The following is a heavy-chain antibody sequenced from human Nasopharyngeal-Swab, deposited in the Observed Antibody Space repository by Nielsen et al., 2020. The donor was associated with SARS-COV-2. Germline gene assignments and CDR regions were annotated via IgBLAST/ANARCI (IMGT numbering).Heavy chain of an antibody. Sequence: GESLKISWAVSEFTFSSYWMSWGRQAPGKGLEWVANIKQDGSEKYYVDSVKGRFTISRDNAKNSLYLQMNGLRAEDTAVYYCASLSSSSWFFDYWGQGTLVTVSS. CDR2: IKQDGSEK. CDR1: EFTFSSYW. D-gene: IGHD6-13*01. CDR3: ASLSSSSWFFDY. J-gene: IGHJ4*02. V-gene: IGHV3-7*01.